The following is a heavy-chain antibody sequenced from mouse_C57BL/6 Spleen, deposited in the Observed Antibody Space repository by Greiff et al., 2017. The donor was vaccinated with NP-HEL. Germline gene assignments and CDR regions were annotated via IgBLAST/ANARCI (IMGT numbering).Heavy chain of an antibody. CDR1: GYSITSGYY. CDR3: ARITTVVADWYFDV. V-gene: IGHV3-6*01. J-gene: IGHJ1*03. Sequence: EVKLQESGPGLVKPSQSLSLTCSVTGYSITSGYYWNWIRQFPGNKLEWMGYISYDGSNNYNPSLKNRISITRDTSKNQFFLKLNSVTTEDTATYYCARITTVVADWYFDVWGTGTTVTVSS. D-gene: IGHD1-1*01. CDR2: ISYDGSN.